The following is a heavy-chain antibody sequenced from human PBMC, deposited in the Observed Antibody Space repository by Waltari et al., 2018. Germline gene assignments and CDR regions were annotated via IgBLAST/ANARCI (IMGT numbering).Heavy chain of an antibody. CDR3: AGVRYCSSTSCYREYFDY. CDR1: GGSISSYY. Sequence: QVQLQESGPGLVKPSETLSLTCTVSGGSISSYYWSWIRQPPGKGLEWIGYIYYSGSTNYNPSLKSLVTISVDTSKNQFSLKLSSVTAADTAVYYCAGVRYCSSTSCYREYFDYWGQGTLVTVSS. V-gene: IGHV4-59*01. D-gene: IGHD2-2*01. J-gene: IGHJ4*02. CDR2: IYYSGST.